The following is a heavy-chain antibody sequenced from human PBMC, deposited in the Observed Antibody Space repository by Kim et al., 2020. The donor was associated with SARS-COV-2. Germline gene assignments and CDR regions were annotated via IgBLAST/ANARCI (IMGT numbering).Heavy chain of an antibody. Sequence: GGSLRLSCAASGFTFDDYTMHWVRQAPGKGLEWVSLISWDGGSTYYADSVKGRFTISRDNSKNSLYLQMNSLRTEDTALYYCAKLASSGYSNWYYYGMDVWGQGTTVTVSS. CDR1: GFTFDDYT. J-gene: IGHJ6*02. D-gene: IGHD3-22*01. CDR3: AKLASSGYSNWYYYGMDV. CDR2: ISWDGGST. V-gene: IGHV3-43*01.